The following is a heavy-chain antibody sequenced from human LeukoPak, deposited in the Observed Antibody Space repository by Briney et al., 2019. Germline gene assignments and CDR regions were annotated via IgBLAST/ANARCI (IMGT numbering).Heavy chain of an antibody. V-gene: IGHV3-21*01. CDR1: GFTFSSYS. Sequence: GGSLRLSCAASGFTFSSYSMNWVRQAPGKGLEWVSSISSSSSYIYYADSVKGRFTISRDNAKNSLYLQMNSLRAEDTAVYYCARSAETYYDFWSGYSPNYFDYWGQGTLVTVSS. CDR2: ISSSSSYI. D-gene: IGHD3-3*01. J-gene: IGHJ4*02. CDR3: ARSAETYYDFWSGYSPNYFDY.